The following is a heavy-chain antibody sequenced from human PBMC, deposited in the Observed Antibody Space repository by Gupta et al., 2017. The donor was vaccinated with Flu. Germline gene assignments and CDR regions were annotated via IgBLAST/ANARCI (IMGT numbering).Heavy chain of an antibody. CDR3: ARLRNGNLFDF. V-gene: IGHV4-39*01. D-gene: IGHD1-1*01. J-gene: IGHJ4*02. CDR2: MYFGGSA. CDR1: RSTSY. Sequence: RSTSYWGWVRQPPGKGPEWIGSMYFGGSANYRPSLKSRVTMSLDTSKNQFSLNLTSVTAADTAIYFCARLRNGNLFDFWGQGTLVTVSS.